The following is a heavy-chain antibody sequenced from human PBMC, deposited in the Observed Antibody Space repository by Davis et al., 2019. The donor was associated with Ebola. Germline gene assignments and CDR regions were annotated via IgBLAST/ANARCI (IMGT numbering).Heavy chain of an antibody. V-gene: IGHV1-2*06. J-gene: IGHJ4*02. D-gene: IGHD6-13*01. CDR1: GYTFTGYY. CDR2: INPNSGGT. CDR3: ARTGYSSSWYLIEDY. Sequence: ASVKVSCKASGYTFTGYYMHWVRQAPGQGLEWMGRINPNSGGTNYAQKFQGRVTMTRDTSISTAYMELSRLRSDDTAVYYCARTGYSSSWYLIEDYWGQGTLVTVSS.